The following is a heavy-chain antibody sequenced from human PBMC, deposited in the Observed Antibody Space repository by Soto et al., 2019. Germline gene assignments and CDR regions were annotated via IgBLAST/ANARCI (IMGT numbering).Heavy chain of an antibody. D-gene: IGHD6-19*01. CDR2: ISYDGSNK. V-gene: IGHV3-30*18. Sequence: PGGSLRLSCAASGFTFSSYGMHWVRQAPGKGLEWVAVISYDGSNKYYADSVKGRFTISRDNSKNTLYLQMNSLRAEDTAVYYCAKEGFQWPNSCLGYWGQGTLVTVSS. CDR3: AKEGFQWPNSCLGY. J-gene: IGHJ4*02. CDR1: GFTFSSYG.